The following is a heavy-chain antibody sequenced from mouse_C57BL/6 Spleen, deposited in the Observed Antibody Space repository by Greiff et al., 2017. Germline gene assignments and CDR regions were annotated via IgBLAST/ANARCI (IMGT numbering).Heavy chain of an antibody. CDR1: GYTFTNYG. J-gene: IGHJ1*03. Sequence: QVQLQQSGAELVRPGTSVKMSCKASGYTFTNYGIGWAKQRPGHGLEWIGDIYPGGGYTDYNEKFKGKATLTSDKSSSTAYMQFSSLTSEDSAIYEGARCDYYGNSYGAYEGWGTGATVTVAS. CDR2: IYPGGGYT. V-gene: IGHV1-63*01. CDR3: ARCDYYGNSYGAYEG. D-gene: IGHD1-1*01.